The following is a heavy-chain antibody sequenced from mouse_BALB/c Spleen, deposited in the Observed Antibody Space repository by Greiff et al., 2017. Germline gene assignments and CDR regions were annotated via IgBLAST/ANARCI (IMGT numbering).Heavy chain of an antibody. CDR3: PRLGGFAY. Sequence: VQLQQSGAELVKPGASVKLSCKASGYTFTSYYMYWVKQRPGQGLEWIGEINPSNGGTNFKEKFKSKATLTVDKSSSKAYMQLSSRTSEDSAVYYCPRLGGFAYWGQGTLVTVSA. CDR2: INPSNGGT. CDR1: GYTFTSYY. J-gene: IGHJ3*01. D-gene: IGHD4-1*01. V-gene: IGHV1S81*02.